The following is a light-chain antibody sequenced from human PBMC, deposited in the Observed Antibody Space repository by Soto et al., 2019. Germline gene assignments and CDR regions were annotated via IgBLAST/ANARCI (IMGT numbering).Light chain of an antibody. CDR2: DDN. J-gene: IGLJ1*01. Sequence: QSVMTQPPSVSAAPGQKVTISCSGSSSNIGGNSVSWYQQLPGTAPKLLIYDDNKRPSWITDRCSGSKSGTSATLGITGFQTGDEAYYYCGSWDSSLSAYVFGTGTKLTVL. CDR1: SSNIGGNS. CDR3: GSWDSSLSAYV. V-gene: IGLV1-51*01.